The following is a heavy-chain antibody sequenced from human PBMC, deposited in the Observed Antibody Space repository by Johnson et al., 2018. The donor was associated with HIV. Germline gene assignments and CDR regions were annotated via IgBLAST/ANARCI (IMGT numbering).Heavy chain of an antibody. CDR2: IDWTGANA. Sequence: VQLVESGGGVERPGESLRLSCVGSGFMFDDYAMSWVRQVPGTGLEWVSGIDWTGANAGYADSVQGRFTIFSDNAKNTLYLQMNSLKTEDTAVYYCTTDLYGYSSSSSDAFDIWGQGTMVTVSS. V-gene: IGHV3-20*04. CDR1: GFMFDDYA. D-gene: IGHD6-6*01. J-gene: IGHJ3*02. CDR3: TTDLYGYSSSSSDAFDI.